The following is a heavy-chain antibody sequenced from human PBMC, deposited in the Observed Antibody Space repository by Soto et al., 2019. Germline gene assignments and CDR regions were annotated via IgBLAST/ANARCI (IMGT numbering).Heavy chain of an antibody. D-gene: IGHD1-26*01. CDR3: ARQTAPSGSYFPLFDC. V-gene: IGHV4-59*01. CDR1: GGSISSYY. CDR2: IYYSGST. Sequence: SETLSLTCTVSGGSISSYYWSWIRQPPGKGLEWIGYIYYSGSTNYNPSLKSRVTISVDTSKNQFSLKLSSVTAADTAVYYCARQTAPSGSYFPLFDCWGQGTLVTVSS. J-gene: IGHJ4*02.